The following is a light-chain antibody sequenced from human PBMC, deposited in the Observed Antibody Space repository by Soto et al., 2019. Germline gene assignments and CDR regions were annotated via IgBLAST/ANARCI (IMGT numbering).Light chain of an antibody. CDR2: EGS. J-gene: IGLJ1*01. CDR1: SSDVGSYNL. V-gene: IGLV2-23*01. CDR3: CSYAGSSTYV. Sequence: QSVLTQPASVSGSPGQSITISCTGTSSDVGSYNLVSWYQQHPGKAPKLMIYEGSKRPSGVSNRFSGSKSGNTASLTISVLQAEDEADSYCCSYAGSSTYVFGTGTKLTVL.